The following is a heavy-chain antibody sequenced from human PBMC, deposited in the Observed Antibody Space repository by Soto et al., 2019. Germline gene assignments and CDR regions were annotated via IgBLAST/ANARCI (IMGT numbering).Heavy chain of an antibody. CDR1: GFPFRSYG. Sequence: QVQRVESGGGVVQPGRSRSLSCAASGFPFRSYGMRCVHHAPGKGLEWVAVISYDGRNKYYADSVNGRFTISRDNSKNTLDLQMNGLRAEDTAVYYCAKAMVPQWLTYAFDCRGRETTVVVFS. D-gene: IGHD6-19*01. CDR2: ISYDGRNK. CDR3: AKAMVPQWLTYAFDC. V-gene: IGHV3-30*18. J-gene: IGHJ3*01.